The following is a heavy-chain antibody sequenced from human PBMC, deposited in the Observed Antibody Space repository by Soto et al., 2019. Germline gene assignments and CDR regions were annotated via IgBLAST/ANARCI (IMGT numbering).Heavy chain of an antibody. D-gene: IGHD5-18*01. CDR1: GGTFYTYT. CDR3: ARIPRFSFPTSDDLDS. CDR2: ITPIYPTT. Sequence: SVKVSCRASGGTFYTYTFSWVRQAPGQGLEWMGSITPIYPTTNYAERFQGRLTITADGSTHTAYMDLTSLTSEDTAVYYCARIPRFSFPTSDDLDSWGQGTLVTVSS. J-gene: IGHJ4*02. V-gene: IGHV1-69*13.